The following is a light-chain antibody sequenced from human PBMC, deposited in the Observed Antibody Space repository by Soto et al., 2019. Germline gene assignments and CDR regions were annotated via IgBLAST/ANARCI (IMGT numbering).Light chain of an antibody. Sequence: ALTQAASVSGSPGQSITISCTGTSRDVGAYNYVSWYQQHPGKAPKLMIYEVSYRPSGVSNRFSGSKSGSTASLTISGLQAEDEADYFCSSYTSANTLVFGRGTKVTVL. CDR3: SSYTSANTLV. CDR1: SRDVGAYNY. J-gene: IGLJ6*01. V-gene: IGLV2-14*01. CDR2: EVS.